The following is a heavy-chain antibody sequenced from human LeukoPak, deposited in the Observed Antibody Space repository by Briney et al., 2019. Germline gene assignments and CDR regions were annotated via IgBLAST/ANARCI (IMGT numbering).Heavy chain of an antibody. CDR1: GGSIISSSFW. V-gene: IGHV4-39*01. CDR2: IYYSGVS. Sequence: SETLSLTCTVSGGSIISSSFWWGWIRQPPGKGLEWIGSIYYSGVSYYNTSRKSRVTISVDTSKNQFSLKLSSVTAADTAVYYCARVRVYSSSWYTKAFDIWGQGTMVTVSS. CDR3: ARVRVYSSSWYTKAFDI. J-gene: IGHJ3*02. D-gene: IGHD6-13*01.